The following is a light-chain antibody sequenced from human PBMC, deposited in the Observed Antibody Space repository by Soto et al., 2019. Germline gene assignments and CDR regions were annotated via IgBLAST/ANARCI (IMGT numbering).Light chain of an antibody. CDR1: QSVGSY. J-gene: IGKJ5*01. Sequence: EIVLTQSPATLSLSPGERATLSCRASQSVGSYLAWYQQKPGQAPRLLIYDATNRATGIPARFSGSGSGTDFTLTISSLESEDFAVYYCQQRSNWPPTFGQGTRLGIK. V-gene: IGKV3-11*01. CDR3: QQRSNWPPT. CDR2: DAT.